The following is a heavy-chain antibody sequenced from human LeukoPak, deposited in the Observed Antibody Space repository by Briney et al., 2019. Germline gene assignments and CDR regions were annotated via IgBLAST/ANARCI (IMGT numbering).Heavy chain of an antibody. CDR1: GASISSYF. D-gene: IGHD2-15*01. Sequence: PSETLSLTCTVSGASISSYFWSWIRQPPGKGLEWIGFFFYSGSTDYNPSLKSRVTVSGDTSKNQFSLKLRSVTAADTAVYYCARVNGYCSDGSCYYNWFDPWGQGTLVTVSS. V-gene: IGHV4-59*01. J-gene: IGHJ5*02. CDR2: FFYSGST. CDR3: ARVNGYCSDGSCYYNWFDP.